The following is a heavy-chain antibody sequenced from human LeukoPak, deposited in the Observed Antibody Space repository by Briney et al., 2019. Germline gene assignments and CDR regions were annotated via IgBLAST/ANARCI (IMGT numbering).Heavy chain of an antibody. CDR3: AKDYITVAALSGDFDY. CDR2: ISSGGTT. CDR1: GFTSSSYA. V-gene: IGHV3-23*01. J-gene: IGHJ4*02. Sequence: GGSPRLSCAASGFTSSSYAMSWVRQAPGKGLAWVSTISSGGTTYYADSVKGRFTISRDNSKNTLYLQMNSLRAEDTAIYYCAKDYITVAALSGDFDYWGQGTLVTVSS. D-gene: IGHD6-19*01.